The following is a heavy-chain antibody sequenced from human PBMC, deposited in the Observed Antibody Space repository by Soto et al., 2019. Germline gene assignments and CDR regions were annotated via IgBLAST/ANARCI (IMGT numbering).Heavy chain of an antibody. J-gene: IGHJ4*02. CDR1: GYTLTTFF. CDR3: ARGYYSGSNPSSFDY. V-gene: IGHV1-69*01. CDR2: ITPTLNIA. Sequence: QVQLVQSGAEVKKPGASVKVSCKASGYTLTTFFMHWVRQAPGQGLEWMGGITPTLNIAKYAEKFQGRVTITADESTSTVNMHLSSLRSEDTAVYFCARGYYSGSNPSSFDYWGQGTLVAVSS. D-gene: IGHD1-26*01.